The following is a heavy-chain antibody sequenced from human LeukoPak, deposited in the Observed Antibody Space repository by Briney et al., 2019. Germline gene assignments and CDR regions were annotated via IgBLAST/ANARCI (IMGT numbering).Heavy chain of an antibody. CDR2: INPNSEGT. CDR1: GYTFTGYY. CDR3: AREGTTNAFDI. Sequence: ASVNVSCKASGYTFTGYYMHWVRQPPGQGLEWMGRINPNSEGTNYAQKFQGRLTMPRGTSIHTAYMELSRRRSADTAVYYCAREGTTNAFDIWGQGTMVTVSS. D-gene: IGHD4-17*01. V-gene: IGHV1-2*06. J-gene: IGHJ3*02.